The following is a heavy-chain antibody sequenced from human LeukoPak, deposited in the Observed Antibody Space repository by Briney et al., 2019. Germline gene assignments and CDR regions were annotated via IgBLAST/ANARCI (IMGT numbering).Heavy chain of an antibody. CDR3: AKDPFGYSGYDLDDY. D-gene: IGHD5-12*01. Sequence: GGSLRLSCAASGFTFTSYGMSWVRQAPGKGLEWVSAISGSGGSTYYADSVKGRFTISRDNSKNTLYLQMNSLRAEDTAVYYCAKDPFGYSGYDLDDYWGQGTLVTVSS. CDR1: GFTFTSYG. J-gene: IGHJ4*02. V-gene: IGHV3-23*01. CDR2: ISGSGGST.